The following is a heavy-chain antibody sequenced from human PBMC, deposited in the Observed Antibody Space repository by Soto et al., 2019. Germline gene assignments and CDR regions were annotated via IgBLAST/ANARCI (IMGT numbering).Heavy chain of an antibody. D-gene: IGHD6-19*01. V-gene: IGHV1-69*01. CDR2: IIPIFGTA. CDR1: GGTFSSYA. J-gene: IGHJ6*02. CDR3: ARPRGINSSGPGGYYYGMDV. Sequence: QVQLVQSGAEVKKPGSSVKVSCKASGGTFSSYAISWVRQAPGQGLEWMGGIIPIFGTANYAQKFQGRVTIPADESTSTAYMELSSLRSEDTAVYYCARPRGINSSGPGGYYYGMDVWGQGTTVTVSS.